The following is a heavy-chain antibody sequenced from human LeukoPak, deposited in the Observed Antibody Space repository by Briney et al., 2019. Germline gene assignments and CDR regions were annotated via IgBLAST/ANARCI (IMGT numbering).Heavy chain of an antibody. CDR2: INHSGST. J-gene: IGHJ4*02. D-gene: IGHD3-10*01. CDR3: ARVENYGSGSLDY. V-gene: IGHV4-34*01. Sequence: SETLSLTCAVYGGSFSGYYWSWIRQPPGKGLEWIGEINHSGSTNYNPSLKSRVTISVDTSKNQFSLKLSPVTAADTAVYYCARVENYGSGSLDYWGQGTLVTVSS. CDR1: GGSFSGYY.